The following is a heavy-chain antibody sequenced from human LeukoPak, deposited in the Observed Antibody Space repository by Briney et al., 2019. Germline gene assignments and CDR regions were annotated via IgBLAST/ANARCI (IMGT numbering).Heavy chain of an antibody. CDR3: ARHGAAAGTDY. D-gene: IGHD6-13*01. Sequence: SETLSLTCTVSGGSISSSCYYWGWIRQPPGKGLEWIGSIYYSGSTYYNPSLKSRVTISVDTSKNQFSLKLSSVTAADTAVYYCARHGAAAGTDYWGQGTLVTVSS. CDR2: IYYSGST. V-gene: IGHV4-39*01. J-gene: IGHJ4*02. CDR1: GGSISSSCYY.